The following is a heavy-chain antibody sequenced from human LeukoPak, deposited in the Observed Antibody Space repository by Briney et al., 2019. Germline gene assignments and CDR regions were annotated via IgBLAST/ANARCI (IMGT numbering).Heavy chain of an antibody. D-gene: IGHD5-18*01. CDR3: ARGGGTAMDSWGYYYYMDV. CDR1: GGTFSSYA. V-gene: IGHV1-69*05. J-gene: IGHJ6*03. CDR2: IIPIFGTA. Sequence: SVKVSCKASGGTFSSYAISWVRQAPGQGLEWMGGIIPIFGTANYAQKFQRRVTITTDESTSTAYMELSSLRSEDAAVYYCARGGGTAMDSWGYYYYMDVWGKGTTVTVSS.